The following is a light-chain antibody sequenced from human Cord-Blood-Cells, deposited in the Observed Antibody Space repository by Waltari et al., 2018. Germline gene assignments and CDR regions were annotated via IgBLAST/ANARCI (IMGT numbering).Light chain of an antibody. CDR3: QQYNNWPPLT. J-gene: IGKJ4*01. CDR1: QSVSSN. CDR2: GAS. V-gene: IGKV3-15*01. Sequence: EIVMTQSPATLSVSPGERATLSCRASQSVSSNLAWYQPKPGQAPRLLIYGASTRATGIPARFIGSGSGTECTLTISSLLSEDFAVYYCQQYNNWPPLTFGGGTKVEIK.